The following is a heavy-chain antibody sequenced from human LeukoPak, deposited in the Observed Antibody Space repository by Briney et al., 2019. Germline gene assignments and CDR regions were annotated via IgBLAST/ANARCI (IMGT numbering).Heavy chain of an antibody. Sequence: GGSLRLSCEASGFTFGSHAMYCVRQAPGKGLEWVAGIFGSGGSPHYADPVKGRFTISRDNSRNTVYLQINSLRAEDTAVYYCGKTTVGYSSGQKPAWPVDYWGQGTLVTVSS. CDR1: GFTFGSHA. CDR2: IFGSGGSP. CDR3: GKTTVGYSSGQKPAWPVDY. D-gene: IGHD5-18*01. J-gene: IGHJ4*02. V-gene: IGHV3-23*01.